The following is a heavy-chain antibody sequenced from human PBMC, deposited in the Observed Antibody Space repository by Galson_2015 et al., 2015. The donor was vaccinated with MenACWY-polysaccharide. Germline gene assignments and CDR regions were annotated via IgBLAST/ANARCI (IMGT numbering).Heavy chain of an antibody. CDR3: ARGRYFSCGSCYSVHDYGDYVFDY. Sequence: SLRLSCAASGFTFSSYSMNWVRQAPGKGLEWVSYISSSSSTIYYADPVEGRFTISRDNAKNSLYLQMNSLRAEDTAVYYCARGRYFSCGSCYSVHDYGDYVFDYWGQGTLVTVSS. CDR2: ISSSSSTI. J-gene: IGHJ4*02. V-gene: IGHV3-48*01. CDR1: GFTFSSYS. D-gene: IGHD2-15*01.